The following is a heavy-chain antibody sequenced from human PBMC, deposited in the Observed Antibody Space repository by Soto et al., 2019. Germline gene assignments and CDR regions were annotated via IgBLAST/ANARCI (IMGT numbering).Heavy chain of an antibody. CDR1: GFTFNSYA. CDR3: ARDSKVRCSAGSCYLGLSHFDY. V-gene: IGHV3-30*04. CDR2: ISYDGSDK. D-gene: IGHD2-15*01. Sequence: GGSLRLSCAASGFTFNSYAMHWVRQAPGKGLEWVAVISYDGSDKSYADSLKGRFTISRDTSKTLYLTMSSLRAEDTAVYYCARDSKVRCSAGSCYLGLSHFDYWGQGTLVTVSS. J-gene: IGHJ4*02.